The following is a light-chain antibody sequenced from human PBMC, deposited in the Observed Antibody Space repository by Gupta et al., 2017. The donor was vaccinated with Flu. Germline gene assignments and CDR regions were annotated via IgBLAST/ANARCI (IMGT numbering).Light chain of an antibody. J-gene: IGKJ1*01. V-gene: IGKV1-17*01. CDR3: LQHNTYPWA. CDR2: TAY. Sequence: GDSVTITCRASQASRQDLDVYQRKPGKAPERLIYTAYSLQSGVPSRFSGYGSGTEFTLTINSLQPDDFATYFCLQHNTYPWAFGQGTKVEVK. CDR1: QASRQD.